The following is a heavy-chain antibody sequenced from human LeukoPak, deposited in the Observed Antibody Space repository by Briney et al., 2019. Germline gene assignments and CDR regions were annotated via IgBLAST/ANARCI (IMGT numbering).Heavy chain of an antibody. D-gene: IGHD5-12*01. J-gene: IGHJ4*02. CDR1: GGSFSGYY. CDR3: AREFGSGCFDY. V-gene: IGHV4-34*01. Sequence: SETLSLTCAVYGGSFSGYYWSWIRQPPARGQEWIGEINHSGSTNYNPTLKSRVTISVDTSKNQFSLKLSSVTAADTAVYYCAREFGSGCFDYWGQGTLVTVSS. CDR2: INHSGST.